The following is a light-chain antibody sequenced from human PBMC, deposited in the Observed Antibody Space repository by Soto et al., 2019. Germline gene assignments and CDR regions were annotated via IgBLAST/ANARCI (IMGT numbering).Light chain of an antibody. CDR1: QSVSSY. CDR3: QQRSNWPWT. Sequence: STQSPATPSLSPGVRATLSCRASQSVSSYLAWYQQKPGQAPRLLIYDASNRATGIPARFSGSGSGTDFTLTISSLEPEDFAVYYCQQRSNWPWTFGQGTKVDIK. CDR2: DAS. J-gene: IGKJ1*01. V-gene: IGKV3-11*01.